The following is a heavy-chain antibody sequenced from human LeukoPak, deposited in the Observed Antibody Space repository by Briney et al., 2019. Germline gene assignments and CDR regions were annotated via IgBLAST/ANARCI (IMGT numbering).Heavy chain of an antibody. Sequence: SETLSLTCTVSGGSISSYYLSWIRQPPGKGLELIGYIYTSGSTNYNPSLKSRVTISVDTTKNQFSLKLSSVTAADTAVYYCARLRPDYYYYMDVWGKGTTVTVSS. V-gene: IGHV4-4*09. J-gene: IGHJ6*03. CDR1: GGSISSYY. CDR3: ARLRPDYYYYMDV. CDR2: IYTSGST.